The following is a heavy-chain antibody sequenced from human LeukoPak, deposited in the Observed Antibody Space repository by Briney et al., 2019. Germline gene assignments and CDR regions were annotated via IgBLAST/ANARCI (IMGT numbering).Heavy chain of an antibody. V-gene: IGHV3-21*01. CDR1: GFIVGDTH. CDR2: ISSSSSYI. J-gene: IGHJ4*02. Sequence: GGSLRLSCAGSGFIVGDTHMTWVRQAPGKRPEWVSSISSSSSYIYYADSVKGRITISRDNAKNSLYLQMNSLRAEDTALYYCARGASRADYWGQGTLVTVSS. CDR3: ARGASRADY.